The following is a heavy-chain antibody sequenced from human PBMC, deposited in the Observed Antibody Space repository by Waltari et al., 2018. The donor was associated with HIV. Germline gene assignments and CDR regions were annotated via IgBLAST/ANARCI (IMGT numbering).Heavy chain of an antibody. Sequence: EVQLVESGGGLVQPGGSLRLSCAASGFTFSSYAMNWVRQAPGKGVEWVSYISRSSTTSNHADAVKARFTISRDNAKNLLYLQMSSVRAEDTAVYVCARERFGSSYFGYWGQGTLVTVSS. CDR1: GFTFSSYA. CDR2: ISRSSTTS. V-gene: IGHV3-48*04. D-gene: IGHD6-6*01. CDR3: ARERFGSSYFGY. J-gene: IGHJ4*02.